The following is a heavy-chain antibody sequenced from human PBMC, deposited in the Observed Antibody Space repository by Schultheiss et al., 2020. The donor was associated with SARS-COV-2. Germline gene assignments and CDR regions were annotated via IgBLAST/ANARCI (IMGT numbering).Heavy chain of an antibody. Sequence: GGSLRLSCAASGFTFDDYAMHWVRQAPGKGLEWVSGISSNSGTIAHADSVKGRFTISRNNGQNSLFLQMNSLGGDDTALYYSAKGSSIVVTAAIDYWGQGILVTVSS. V-gene: IGHV3-9*01. D-gene: IGHD2-2*01. CDR3: AKGSSIVVTAAIDY. CDR2: ISSNSGTI. J-gene: IGHJ4*02. CDR1: GFTFDDYA.